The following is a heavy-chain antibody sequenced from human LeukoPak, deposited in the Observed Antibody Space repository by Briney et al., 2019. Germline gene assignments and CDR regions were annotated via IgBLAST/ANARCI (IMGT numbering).Heavy chain of an antibody. J-gene: IGHJ4*02. Sequence: GGSLRLSCAASGFTFSSYAMSWVRQAPGKGLEWVSAISGSGGSTYYADSVKGRFTISRDNSKNTLYLQMNSLRAEDTAVYYCARGLDYGGNSPLDYWGQGTLVTVSS. V-gene: IGHV3-23*01. CDR1: GFTFSSYA. D-gene: IGHD4-23*01. CDR3: ARGLDYGGNSPLDY. CDR2: ISGSGGST.